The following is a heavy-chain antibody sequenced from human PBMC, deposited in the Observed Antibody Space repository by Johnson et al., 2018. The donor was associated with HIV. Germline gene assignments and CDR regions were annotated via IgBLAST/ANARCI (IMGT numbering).Heavy chain of an antibody. D-gene: IGHD3-16*01. CDR3: AKVMSTIWDDAFDI. CDR1: GFTFSSYA. V-gene: IGHV3-25*04. Sequence: QLVESGGGLVQPGGSLRLSCAASGFTFSSYAMNCVRQAPGNGLELVGQVNPNGGSTYLKDSGKDRFNISRTKDKNTLHLQMKSLRAEDTAVYYCAKVMSTIWDDAFDIWGQGTMVTVSS. J-gene: IGHJ3*02. CDR2: VNPNGGST.